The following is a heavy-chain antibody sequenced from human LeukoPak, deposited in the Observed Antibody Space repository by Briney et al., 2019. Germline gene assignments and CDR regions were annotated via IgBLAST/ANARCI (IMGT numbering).Heavy chain of an antibody. CDR2: IHYSGST. CDR3: AGYGNYWDWYFDL. V-gene: IGHV4-61*05. CDR1: GDSISSSTYY. Sequence: SETLSLTCTVSGDSISSSTYYWGWIRQPPGKGLEWIGYIHYSGSTNHNPSLKSRVTISIDTSKNQISLRLTSVTAADTAVYYCAGYGNYWDWYFDLWGRGTLVTVSS. D-gene: IGHD4-11*01. J-gene: IGHJ2*01.